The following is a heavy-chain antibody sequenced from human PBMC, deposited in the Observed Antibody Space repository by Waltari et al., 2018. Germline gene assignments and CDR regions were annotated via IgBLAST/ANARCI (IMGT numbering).Heavy chain of an antibody. Sequence: EVQLVESGGGLIQPGGSLRLSCAASGFTVSSSYMTWVRQPPGTVLKWVSVIYSGGSTYYADCVKGRFTISRDKSNNTLVLQMNSRRAEDTAVYYCARGRSGSDCFDYWGQGTLVTVSS. D-gene: IGHD1-26*01. CDR3: ARGRSGSDCFDY. CDR1: GFTVSSSY. CDR2: IYSGGST. V-gene: IGHV3-53*01. J-gene: IGHJ4*02.